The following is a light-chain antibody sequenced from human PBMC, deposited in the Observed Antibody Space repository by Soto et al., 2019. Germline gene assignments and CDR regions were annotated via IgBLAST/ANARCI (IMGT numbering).Light chain of an antibody. J-gene: IGKJ1*01. CDR3: QQYKNWPPWT. Sequence: IEWTQSAGTRSLFPGDRATPSWIGSQSVRRNLAWYQQTPGQAPRLLISCASTRATGIPATCCGSGCGTAFTLTISSLQSEDFAVYSCQQYKNWPPWTCGQGTKVDIK. CDR1: QSVRRN. CDR2: CAS. V-gene: IGKV3-15*01.